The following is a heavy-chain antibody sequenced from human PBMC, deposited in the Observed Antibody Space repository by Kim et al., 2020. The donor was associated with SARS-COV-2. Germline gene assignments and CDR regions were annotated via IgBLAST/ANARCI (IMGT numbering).Heavy chain of an antibody. V-gene: IGHV3-11*06. CDR3: ARLLGYCSGGSCYSGT. J-gene: IGHJ5*02. Sequence: SVKGRFTNSRDNAKNSLYLQMNSRRAEDTAVYYCARLLGYCSGGSCYSGTWGQGTLVTVSS. D-gene: IGHD2-15*01.